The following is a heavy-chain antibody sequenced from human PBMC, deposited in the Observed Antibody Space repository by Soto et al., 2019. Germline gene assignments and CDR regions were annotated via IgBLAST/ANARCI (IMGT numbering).Heavy chain of an antibody. CDR1: GFTFSYYY. V-gene: IGHV3-11*06. J-gene: IGHJ4*02. CDR2: SSNSGTYT. CDR3: ARSGDNYNVLDY. D-gene: IGHD3-10*02. Sequence: PGGSLRLSFAASGFTFSYYYMSWIRQAPGKGLEWLSYSSNSGTYTRYADSVKGRFSISRDNAKNSLFLQINSLRGEDTAIYYCARSGDNYNVLDYWGQGTPVTVSS.